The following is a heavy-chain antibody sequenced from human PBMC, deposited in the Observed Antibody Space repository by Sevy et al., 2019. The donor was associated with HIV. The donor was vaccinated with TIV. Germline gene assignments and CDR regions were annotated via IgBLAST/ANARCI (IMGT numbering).Heavy chain of an antibody. Sequence: SETLSLTCAVYGGSFSGYYWSWIRQPPGKGLEWIGEINHSGSTKYNPSLKSRVTISVDTSKNQFSLKLSSVTAADTAVYYCARVSKLGLDYYDSSGYYYDGMDVWGQGTTVTVSS. CDR3: ARVSKLGLDYYDSSGYYYDGMDV. CDR1: GGSFSGYY. CDR2: INHSGST. D-gene: IGHD3-22*01. V-gene: IGHV4-34*01. J-gene: IGHJ6*02.